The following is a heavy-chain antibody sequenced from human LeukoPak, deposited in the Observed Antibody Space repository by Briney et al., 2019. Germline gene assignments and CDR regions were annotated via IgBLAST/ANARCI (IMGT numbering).Heavy chain of an antibody. CDR3: ASNYDSSNYCGFDY. J-gene: IGHJ4*02. Sequence: GGSLRLSFAASGFTFISYSMNWVRQAPGKGLEWVSSISSSSSYIYYADSVKGRFTISRDNAKNSLYLQMNSLRAEDTAVYYCASNYDSSNYCGFDYWGQGTLVTVSS. V-gene: IGHV3-21*01. D-gene: IGHD3-22*01. CDR2: ISSSSSYI. CDR1: GFTFISYS.